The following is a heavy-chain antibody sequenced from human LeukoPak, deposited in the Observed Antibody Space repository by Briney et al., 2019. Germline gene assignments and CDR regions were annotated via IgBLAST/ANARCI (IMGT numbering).Heavy chain of an antibody. CDR1: GGSLTGYY. Sequence: SETLSLTCTVPGGSLTGYYWNWIRQPAGQGLEWLGRVYSSGVGNYNPSLTSRVTMSVDTSKNQFSLKLTALTAADTAVYYCAREDILHEIDSSGYFVYWGQGTLVTVSS. CDR3: AREDILHEIDSSGYFVY. D-gene: IGHD3-22*01. V-gene: IGHV4-4*07. CDR2: VYSSGVG. J-gene: IGHJ4*02.